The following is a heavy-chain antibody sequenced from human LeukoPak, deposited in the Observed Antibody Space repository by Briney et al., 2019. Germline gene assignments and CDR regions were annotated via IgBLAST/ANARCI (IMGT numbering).Heavy chain of an antibody. D-gene: IGHD1-7*01. CDR1: GYTLTELS. CDR3: ATDGPAGFNWNYY. CDR2: FDPEDGET. V-gene: IGHV1-24*01. J-gene: IGHJ4*02. Sequence: ASVKVSCKVSGYTLTELSMHWVRQAPGKGPEWMGGFDPEDGETIYAQKFQGRVTMTEDTSTDTAYMELSSLRSEDTAVYYCATDGPAGFNWNYYWGQGTLVTVSS.